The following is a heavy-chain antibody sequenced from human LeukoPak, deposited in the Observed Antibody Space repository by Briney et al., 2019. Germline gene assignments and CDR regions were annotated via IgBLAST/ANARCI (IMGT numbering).Heavy chain of an antibody. D-gene: IGHD2-2*01. Sequence: PGGSLRLSCAASGLTFRSYGMHWVRQAPGKGLEWVAFIRYDGSNKYYADSVKGRFTISRDNSKNTLYLQMNSLRAEDTAVYYCAKDKHPVVAAAYGDAFDIWGQGTMVTVSS. CDR2: IRYDGSNK. CDR1: GLTFRSYG. J-gene: IGHJ3*02. V-gene: IGHV3-30*02. CDR3: AKDKHPVVAAAYGDAFDI.